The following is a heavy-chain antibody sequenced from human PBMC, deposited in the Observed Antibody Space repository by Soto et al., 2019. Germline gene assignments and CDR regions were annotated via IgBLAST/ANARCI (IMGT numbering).Heavy chain of an antibody. D-gene: IGHD6-19*01. J-gene: IGHJ5*02. CDR2: ISYDGSNK. V-gene: IGHV3-30*04. CDR3: ARDKGGSGPDFDP. CDR1: GFTFSSYA. Sequence: PGGSLRLSCAASGFTFSSYAMQWVRQAPGKGLKRVAVISYDGSNKYYADSVKGRFTISRDNSKNTLYLQMNSLRADDMVVYYCARDKGGSGPDFDPWGQGTLVTVSS.